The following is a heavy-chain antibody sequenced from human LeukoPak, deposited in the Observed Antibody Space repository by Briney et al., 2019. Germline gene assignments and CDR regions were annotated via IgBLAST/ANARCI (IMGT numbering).Heavy chain of an antibody. J-gene: IGHJ5*02. V-gene: IGHV4-4*07. Sequence: SETLSLTCTVSGGSISSYYWSWIRQPAGKGLEWIGRIYTSGSTNYNPSLKSRVTMSVDTSKNQFSLKLSSVTAADTAVYYCAILIRDSSGYKDNWFDPWGQGTLVTVSS. D-gene: IGHD3-22*01. CDR3: AILIRDSSGYKDNWFDP. CDR1: GGSISSYY. CDR2: IYTSGST.